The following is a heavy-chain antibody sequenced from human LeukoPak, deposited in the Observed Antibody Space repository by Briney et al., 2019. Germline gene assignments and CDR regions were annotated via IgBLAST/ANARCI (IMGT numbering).Heavy chain of an antibody. CDR1: GSSISSWY. D-gene: IGHD2-15*01. CDR3: ARGDCSGGSCLFNY. V-gene: IGHV4-59*08. J-gene: IGHJ4*02. CDR2: IYYSGST. Sequence: PSETLSLTCTVSGSSISSWYWSWIRQPPGKGLEWIGYIYYSGSTNYNPSLKSRVTISVDTSKNQFSLKLSSVTAADTAVYYCARGDCSGGSCLFNYWGQGTLVTVSS.